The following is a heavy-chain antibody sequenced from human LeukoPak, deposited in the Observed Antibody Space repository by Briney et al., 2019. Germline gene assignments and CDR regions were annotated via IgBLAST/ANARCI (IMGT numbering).Heavy chain of an antibody. Sequence: GGSLRLSCAASGFTFDDYAMHWVRQAPGKGLEWVSGISWNSGSIGYADSVKGRFTISRDNAKNSLYLQMNSLRAEDTALYYCAKDWRKGYYWGQGTLVTVSS. J-gene: IGHJ4*02. CDR3: AKDWRKGYY. CDR2: ISWNSGSI. V-gene: IGHV3-9*01. D-gene: IGHD2-15*01. CDR1: GFTFDDYA.